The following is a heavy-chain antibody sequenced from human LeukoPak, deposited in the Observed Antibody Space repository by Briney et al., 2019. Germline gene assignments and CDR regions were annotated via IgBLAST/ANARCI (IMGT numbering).Heavy chain of an antibody. CDR1: GYTFTSSG. CDR2: ISANNGNT. D-gene: IGHD2-2*01. J-gene: IGHJ6*03. Sequence: GASAKVSCKDCGYTFTSSGISCGPQGPGQGVEWVGRISANNGNTNYTQKLQGRVTMTTDTSTSTAYMELRSLTSDDPAVYYCARLEGMVVPAAVYYYYYYMDVWGKGTTVTVSS. V-gene: IGHV1-18*01. CDR3: ARLEGMVVPAAVYYYYYYMDV.